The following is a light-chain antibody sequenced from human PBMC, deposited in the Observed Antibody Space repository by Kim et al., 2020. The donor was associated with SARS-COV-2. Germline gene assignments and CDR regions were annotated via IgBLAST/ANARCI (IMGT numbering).Light chain of an antibody. Sequence: SIGDRVASTCRASQSISTYCNWYQQHPGKAPKLLIFGASGLQSGVPSRFSGGGSGTEFTLTISSLQAEDFATYFCQQSSNLPPTFGGGTKVDIK. CDR1: QSISTY. CDR3: QQSSNLPPT. J-gene: IGKJ4*01. V-gene: IGKV1-39*01. CDR2: GAS.